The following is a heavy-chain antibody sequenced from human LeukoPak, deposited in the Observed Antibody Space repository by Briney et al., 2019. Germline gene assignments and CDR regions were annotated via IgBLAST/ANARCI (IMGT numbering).Heavy chain of an antibody. J-gene: IGHJ4*02. CDR1: DDSISNYY. V-gene: IGHV4-4*07. CDR2: IYTSGSA. CDR3: ARQTGSGLFILP. D-gene: IGHD3/OR15-3a*01. Sequence: PSETLSLTCTVSDDSISNYYWSWIRQPAGKGLEWIGRIYTSGSANYNPSLKSRVTISVDTSKNQFSLKLTSVTAADTDVYYCARQTGSGLFILPGGQGTLVTVSS.